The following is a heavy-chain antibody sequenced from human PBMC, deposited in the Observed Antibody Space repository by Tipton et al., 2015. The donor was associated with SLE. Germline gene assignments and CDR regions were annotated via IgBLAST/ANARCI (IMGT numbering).Heavy chain of an antibody. V-gene: IGHV5-51*03. CDR3: ARTPPGQTTVTGGAFDI. CDR2: IYPGDSAT. D-gene: IGHD4-17*01. J-gene: IGHJ3*02. CDR1: GYSFTSYW. Sequence: QSGPEVKKPGESLKISCKGSGYSFTSYWIGWVRQMPGKGLEWMGIIYPGDSATRYSPSFQGQVTISADKSISTAYLQWSSLKASDSAMYSCARTPPGQTTVTGGAFDIWGQGTMVTVSS.